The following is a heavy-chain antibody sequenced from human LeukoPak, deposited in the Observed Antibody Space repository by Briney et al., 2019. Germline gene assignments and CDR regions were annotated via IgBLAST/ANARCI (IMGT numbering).Heavy chain of an antibody. D-gene: IGHD2-15*01. V-gene: IGHV4-34*01. CDR2: INHSGST. Sequence: PGGSLRLSCAASGFTFSSYEMNWVRQAPGKGLEWIGEINHSGSTNYNPSLKSRVSISIETSKNQFSLNLNSVTAADTSIYYCARGSGGSWKGNWFDPWGQGTLVTVSS. J-gene: IGHJ5*02. CDR1: GFTFSSYE. CDR3: ARGSGGSWKGNWFDP.